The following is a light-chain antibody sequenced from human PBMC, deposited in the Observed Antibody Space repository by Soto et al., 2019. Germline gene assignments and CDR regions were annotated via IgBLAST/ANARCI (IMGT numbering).Light chain of an antibody. CDR1: KILLHSNGYNY. CDR2: LGS. J-gene: IGKJ5*01. Sequence: DIVMTQSPLSLPVTPGEPASISCRSSKILLHSNGYNYLDWYXQKPGQSQQXLIYLGSNRASGVPDRFSGSGSGTDFTLSISTVEAGDVGVYYCMQALQAPITFGQGTRLEIK. V-gene: IGKV2-28*01. CDR3: MQALQAPIT.